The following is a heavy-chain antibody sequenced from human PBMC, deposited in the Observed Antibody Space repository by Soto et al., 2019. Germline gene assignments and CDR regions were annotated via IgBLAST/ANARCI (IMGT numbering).Heavy chain of an antibody. D-gene: IGHD1-1*01. CDR3: IAGRNPQGAQPLDY. Sequence: EVQLVQSGGGLVKPWGSVRLSCAASGFTFGDTPMNWVRQAPGKGLEWVGRLKSKRDGGATDLAAAGRGRFTSARYASTNTLNLQMDSLKNEDTAVYYCIAGRNPQGAQPLDYWGQGTQVTVSS. J-gene: IGHJ4*01. CDR2: LKSKRDGGAT. V-gene: IGHV3-15*07. CDR1: GFTFGDTP.